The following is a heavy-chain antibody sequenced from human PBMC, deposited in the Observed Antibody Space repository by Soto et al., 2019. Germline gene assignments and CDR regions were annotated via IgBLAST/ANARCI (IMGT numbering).Heavy chain of an antibody. CDR2: FNHSGNT. CDR1: GGSLIGYY. CDR3: ARHHVRGRTIAGAAEF. V-gene: IGHV4-34*01. D-gene: IGHD1-26*01. J-gene: IGHJ4*02. Sequence: AETLSLTCAGYGGSLIGYYWSWIRQPPGKALEWIGDFNHSGNTNYNPSLKSRVTISVDTSKNQVFLNLTSVTAADTAMYYCARHHVRGRTIAGAAEFWGQGTLVTVSS.